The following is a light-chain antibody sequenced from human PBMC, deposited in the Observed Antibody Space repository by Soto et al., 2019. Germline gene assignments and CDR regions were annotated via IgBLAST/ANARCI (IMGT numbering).Light chain of an antibody. V-gene: IGLV2-23*01. CDR2: EGS. CDR1: SSDVGSYNL. CDR3: CSYAGSSTLV. J-gene: IGLJ2*01. Sequence: QSALTQPASVSGSPGQSITISCTGTSSDVGSYNLVSWYQQHPGKAPKLMIYEGSKRPSGVSNRFSGSKSGNTASLTISGLQAEDKADYYCCSYAGSSTLVFGGGTKVTVL.